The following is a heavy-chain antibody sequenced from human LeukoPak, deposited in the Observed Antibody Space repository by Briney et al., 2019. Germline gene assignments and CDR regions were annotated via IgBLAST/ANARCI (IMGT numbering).Heavy chain of an antibody. V-gene: IGHV4-34*01. CDR1: GGSLSGYY. D-gene: IGHD6-13*01. J-gene: IGHJ4*02. Sequence: KTSETLSLTCAVYGGSLSGYYWSWIRQPPGKGLEWIGEIHYSGSTYYNPSLKSRVTISGDTSKNEFSLKLSSVTAADTAVYYCARGSDSRKVGYWGQGTLVTVSS. CDR2: IHYSGST. CDR3: ARGSDSRKVGY.